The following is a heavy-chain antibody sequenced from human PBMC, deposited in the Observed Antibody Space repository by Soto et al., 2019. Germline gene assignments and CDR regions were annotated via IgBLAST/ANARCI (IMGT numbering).Heavy chain of an antibody. J-gene: IGHJ3*02. CDR2: ISGSGGST. CDR1: GFTFSSDA. Sequence: PGGSLRLSCAASGFTFSSDAMSWVRQAPGKGLEWVSAISGSGGSTYYADSVKGRFTISRDNSKNTLYLQMNSLRAEDTAVYYCAKRLIPRFYDSSGPLLDIWGQGTMVTVSS. V-gene: IGHV3-23*01. D-gene: IGHD3-22*01. CDR3: AKRLIPRFYDSSGPLLDI.